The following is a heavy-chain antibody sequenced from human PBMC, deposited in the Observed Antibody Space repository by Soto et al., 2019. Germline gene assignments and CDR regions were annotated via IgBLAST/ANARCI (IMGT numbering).Heavy chain of an antibody. CDR2: TYYRSKWYN. J-gene: IGHJ6*03. CDR3: ARKSVVVAATRDKTRTAPYYYYYYYMDV. CDR1: GDSVSSNSAA. V-gene: IGHV6-1*01. D-gene: IGHD2-15*01. Sequence: SQTLSLTCAISGDSVSSNSAAWNWIRQSPSRGLEWLGRTYYRSKWYNDYAVSVKSRITINPDTSKNQFSLQLNSVTPEDTAVYYCARKSVVVAATRDKTRTAPYYYYYYYMDVWGKGTTVTVSS.